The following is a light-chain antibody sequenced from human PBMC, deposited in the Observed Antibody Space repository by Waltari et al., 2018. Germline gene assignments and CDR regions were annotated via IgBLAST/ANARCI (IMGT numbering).Light chain of an antibody. J-gene: IGLJ3*02. CDR2: RNA. V-gene: IGLV1-47*01. CDR3: ATWDDSLNNRWV. Sequence: QSVLTQPPSVSGTPGQRVTISCSGANSNYAYWSQQVPGTAPKPLIYRNAQRPAGVPDRFSGSKSGTSASLSISGLRSEDEADYYCATWDDSLNNRWVFGGGTKLTV. CDR1: NSNY.